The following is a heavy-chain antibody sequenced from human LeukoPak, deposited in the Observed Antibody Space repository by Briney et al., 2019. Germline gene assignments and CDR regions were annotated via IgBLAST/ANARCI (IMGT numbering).Heavy chain of an antibody. Sequence: GGSLRLSCAASGFTFSSYAMSWVRQAPGKGLEWVSAISGSGGSTYYADSVKGRFTISRDNSKNTLYLQMNSLRAEDTAVYYCAKPGSRGSSGWLSLDYWGQGTLVTVSS. CDR1: GFTFSSYA. D-gene: IGHD6-19*01. CDR2: ISGSGGST. CDR3: AKPGSRGSSGWLSLDY. V-gene: IGHV3-23*01. J-gene: IGHJ4*02.